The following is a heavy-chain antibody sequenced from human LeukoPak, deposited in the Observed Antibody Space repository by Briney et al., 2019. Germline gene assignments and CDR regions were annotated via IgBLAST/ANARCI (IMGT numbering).Heavy chain of an antibody. CDR2: IRYDGSNK. J-gene: IGHJ4*02. CDR1: GFTFSSYG. Sequence: PGGSLRLSCAASGFTFSSYGMHWVRQAPGKGLEGVAFIRYDGSNKYYADSVKGRFTISRDNSKNMLYLQMNSLRAEDTAVYYCAKVNYYDSSGYSPHFDYWGQGTLVTVSS. D-gene: IGHD3-22*01. CDR3: AKVNYYDSSGYSPHFDY. V-gene: IGHV3-30*02.